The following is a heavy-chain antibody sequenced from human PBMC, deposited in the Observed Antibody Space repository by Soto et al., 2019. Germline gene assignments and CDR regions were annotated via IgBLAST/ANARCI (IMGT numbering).Heavy chain of an antibody. D-gene: IGHD3-10*01. V-gene: IGHV3-7*04. CDR1: GFIFSHYW. CDR2: IKEDGSER. Sequence: PGVSLGLSCAASGFIFSHYWMSWVRQAPGKGLEWVANIKEDGSERYYVDSVKGRFTISRDNAKNSLYLQMNSLRAEDTAVYYCARATGADKEDYWGQGTLVTVSS. J-gene: IGHJ4*02. CDR3: ARATGADKEDY.